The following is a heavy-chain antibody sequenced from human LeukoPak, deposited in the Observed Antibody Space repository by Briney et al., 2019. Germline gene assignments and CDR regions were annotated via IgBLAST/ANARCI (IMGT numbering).Heavy chain of an antibody. CDR1: GYTFASFG. D-gene: IGHD1-7*01. J-gene: IGHJ4*02. CDR3: ASDREGTTSVY. V-gene: IGHV1-69*13. CDR2: IIPIFGTA. Sequence: GASVKVSCKASGYTFASFGITWVRQAPGQGLEWMGGIIPIFGTANYAQKFQGRVTITADESTSTAYMELSSLRSEDTAVYYCASDREGTTSVYWGQGTLVTVSS.